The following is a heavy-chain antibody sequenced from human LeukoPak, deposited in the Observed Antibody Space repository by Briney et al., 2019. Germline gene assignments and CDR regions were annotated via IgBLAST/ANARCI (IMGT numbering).Heavy chain of an antibody. J-gene: IGHJ6*02. CDR1: GGSISSYY. CDR3: AREQREISGLGHYYYYGMDV. D-gene: IGHD3-16*01. V-gene: IGHV4-59*01. CDR2: IYYSGST. Sequence: SETLSLTCTVSGGSISSYYWSWIRQPPGKGLEWNGYIYYSGSTNYNPSLKSRVTISVDTSKNQFSLKLSSVTAADTAVYYCAREQREISGLGHYYYYGMDVWGQGTTVTVSS.